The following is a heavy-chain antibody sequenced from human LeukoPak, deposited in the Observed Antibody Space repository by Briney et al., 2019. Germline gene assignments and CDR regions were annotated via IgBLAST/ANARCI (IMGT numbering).Heavy chain of an antibody. D-gene: IGHD3-22*01. J-gene: IGHJ4*02. Sequence: GGSLRLSCAASGFTLSSYSMNWVRQAPGKVLEWVSSISSSSSYIYYADSVKGRFTISRDNAKNSLYLQMNSLRAEDTAVYYCARKSYYYDSSGYYHFDYWGQGTLVTVSS. CDR3: ARKSYYYDSSGYYHFDY. V-gene: IGHV3-21*01. CDR2: ISSSSSYI. CDR1: GFTLSSYS.